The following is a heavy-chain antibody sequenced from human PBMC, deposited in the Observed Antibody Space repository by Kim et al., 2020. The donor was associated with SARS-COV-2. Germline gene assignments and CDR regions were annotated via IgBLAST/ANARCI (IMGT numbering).Heavy chain of an antibody. D-gene: IGHD2-2*01. CDR1: GFTFSSYA. CDR2: ISYDGSNK. CDR3: ARDEPCSTSCYFGGYGAFDI. V-gene: IGHV3-30-3*01. Sequence: GGSLRLSCAASGFTFSSYAMHWVRQAPGKGLEWVAVISYDGSNKYYADSVKGRFTISRDNSKNTLYLQMNSLRAEDTAVYYCARDEPCSTSCYFGGYGAFDIWGQGTMVTVSS. J-gene: IGHJ3*02.